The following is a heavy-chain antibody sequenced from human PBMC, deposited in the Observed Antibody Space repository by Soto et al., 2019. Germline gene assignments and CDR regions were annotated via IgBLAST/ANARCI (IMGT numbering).Heavy chain of an antibody. CDR1: GFTFSSYD. CDR2: IGTAGDT. J-gene: IGHJ3*02. V-gene: IGHV3-13*01. CDR3: ARGGEDDAFDI. Sequence: GGSLRLSCAASGFTFSSYDMHWVRQATGKGLEWVSAIGTAGDTYYPGSVKGRFTISRENAKNSLYLQMSSLRAGDTAVYYCARGGEDDAFDIWGQGTMVTVSS.